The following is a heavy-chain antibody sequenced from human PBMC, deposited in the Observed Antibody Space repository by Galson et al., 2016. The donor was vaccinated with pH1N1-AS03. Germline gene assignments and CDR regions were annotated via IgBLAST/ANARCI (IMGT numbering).Heavy chain of an antibody. CDR2: MDSSGRK. Sequence: SETLSLTCSVSGGSISGNFWTWIRQPAGEGLEWIGRMDSSGRKNYNSSLESRVTLSVDTSKNQFSLRLPSVTASDTAVYYCARESSGLGRGLDYWGQGTLVTVSS. V-gene: IGHV4-4*07. CDR3: ARESSGLGRGLDY. J-gene: IGHJ4*02. D-gene: IGHD3-10*01. CDR1: GGSISGNF.